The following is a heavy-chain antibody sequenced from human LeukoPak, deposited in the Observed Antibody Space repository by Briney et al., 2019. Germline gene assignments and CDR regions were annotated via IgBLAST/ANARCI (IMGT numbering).Heavy chain of an antibody. J-gene: IGHJ4*02. V-gene: IGHV3-30*03. CDR1: GFTFSHYA. D-gene: IGHD5-12*01. Sequence: GGSLRLSCAASGFTFSHYAMHWVRQAPGEGLQWVAFISCSGNNYYYADSVKGRFIISRDDSKNTLYVEMNSLRLDDTAIYYCARGPPTSRSGAHFDYWGQGSLVTVSP. CDR3: ARGPPTSRSGAHFDY. CDR2: ISCSGNNY.